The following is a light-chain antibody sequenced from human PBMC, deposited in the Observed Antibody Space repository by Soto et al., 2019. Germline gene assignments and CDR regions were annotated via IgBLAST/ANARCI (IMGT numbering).Light chain of an antibody. J-gene: IGLJ2*01. V-gene: IGLV1-40*01. Sequence: QSVLTQPPSVSGAPGQRVTISCTGSSSNIGAGYDVNWYQHLPGTAPKLIIYGNTNRPSGVPDRFSASKSGTSSSLAITGLDAEDEADYYCQYPGSRLRVVFGGGTQLTVL. CDR1: SSNIGAGYD. CDR2: GNT. CDR3: QYPGSRLRVV.